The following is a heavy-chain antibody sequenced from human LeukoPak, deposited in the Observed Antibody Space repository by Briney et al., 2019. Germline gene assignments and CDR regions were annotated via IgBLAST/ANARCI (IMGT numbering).Heavy chain of an antibody. CDR2: IISDGGGT. CDR3: ARDTDV. J-gene: IGHJ6*02. CDR1: GFTFSDYW. V-gene: IGHV3-74*01. Sequence: GGSLRLSCAASGFTFSDYWMHWVRHAPGKGLVWVSRIISDGGGTDYADSVKGRFTISRDNAKNTLYLQMNSLRAEDTAVYYCARDTDVWGQGTTVTVSS.